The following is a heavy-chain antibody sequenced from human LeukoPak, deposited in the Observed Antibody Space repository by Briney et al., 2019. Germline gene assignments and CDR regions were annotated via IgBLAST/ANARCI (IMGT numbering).Heavy chain of an antibody. J-gene: IGHJ4*02. CDR2: ISYDGSNK. D-gene: IGHD5-18*01. CDR1: GFTFSSYA. CDR3: ARSWIQLWIMLDY. Sequence: GRSLRLSCAASGFTFSSYAMHWVRQAPGKGLEWVAVISYDGSNKYYADSVKGRFTISRDNSKNTLYLQMNSLRAEDTAVYYCARSWIQLWIMLDYWGQGTLVTVSS. V-gene: IGHV3-30-3*01.